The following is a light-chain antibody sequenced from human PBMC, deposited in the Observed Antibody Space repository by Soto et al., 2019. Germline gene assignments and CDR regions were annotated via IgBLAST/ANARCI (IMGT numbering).Light chain of an antibody. CDR1: SSDVGGYNY. Sequence: QSVLTQPPSASGSPGQSVTISCTGTSSDVGGYNYVPWYQQHPGKAPKLMIYEVSKRPSGVPDRFSGSKSGNTASLTVSGLQAEDEADYYCSSYAGSNNPYVFGTGTKGTVL. CDR3: SSYAGSNNPYV. V-gene: IGLV2-8*01. CDR2: EVS. J-gene: IGLJ1*01.